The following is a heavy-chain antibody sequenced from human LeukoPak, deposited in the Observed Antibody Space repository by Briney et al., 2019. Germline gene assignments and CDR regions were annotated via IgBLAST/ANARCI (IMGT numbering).Heavy chain of an antibody. CDR2: IRYDGSKK. Sequence: GGSLRLSCAASGFIFSSYGMHWVRQAPGKGLEWVAFIRYDGSKKYYADSVKGRFTVSRDNARNPLYLQMNSLRAEDTAVYYCARGPSGANNLWMDYWGQGTLVTVSS. CDR1: GFIFSSYG. V-gene: IGHV3-30*02. J-gene: IGHJ4*02. D-gene: IGHD1-20*01. CDR3: ARGPSGANNLWMDY.